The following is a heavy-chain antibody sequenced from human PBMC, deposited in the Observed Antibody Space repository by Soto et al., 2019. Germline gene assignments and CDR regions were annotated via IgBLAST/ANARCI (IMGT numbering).Heavy chain of an antibody. CDR1: GDNVSSNSAA. J-gene: IGHJ6*02. V-gene: IGHV6-1*01. CDR2: TYYRSKWYN. CDR3: ARWDSSGWQGVYYGMDV. Sequence: SQTLSLTCVISGDNVSSNSAAWNWIRQSPSRGLEWLGRTYYRSKWYNDYAVSVKSRITINPDTSKNQFSLQLNSVTPEDTAVYYCARWDSSGWQGVYYGMDVWGQGTTVTVSS. D-gene: IGHD6-19*01.